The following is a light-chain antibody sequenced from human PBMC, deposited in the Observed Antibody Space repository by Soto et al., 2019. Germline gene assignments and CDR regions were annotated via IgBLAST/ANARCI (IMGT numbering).Light chain of an antibody. CDR1: QSVSSNY. J-gene: IGKJ1*01. Sequence: EIVLTQSPGTLSLSPGERATLSCRASQSVSSNYLAEYQQKPGQAPRLLIYGASTRATDMPGRFSGRGAGAEFTLTISSLQSEDFAVYYCQQYRSWPRTFGQGTKVDIK. V-gene: IGKV3-20*01. CDR2: GAS. CDR3: QQYRSWPRT.